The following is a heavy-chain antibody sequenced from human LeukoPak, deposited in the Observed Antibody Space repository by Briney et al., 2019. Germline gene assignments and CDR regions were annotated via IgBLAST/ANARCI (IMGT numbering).Heavy chain of an antibody. J-gene: IGHJ5*02. Sequence: GGSLRLSCAASGFTFSSYAMSWVRQAPGKGLEWVSAISGSGGSTHYADSVKGRFTISRDNSKNTLYLQMNSLRAEDTAVYYCAKDLSPALDYYDSSGFDPWGQGTLVTVSS. CDR2: ISGSGGST. D-gene: IGHD3-22*01. CDR1: GFTFSSYA. CDR3: AKDLSPALDYYDSSGFDP. V-gene: IGHV3-23*01.